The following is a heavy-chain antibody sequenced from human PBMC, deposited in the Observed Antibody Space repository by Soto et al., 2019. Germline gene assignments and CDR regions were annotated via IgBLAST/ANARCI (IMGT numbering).Heavy chain of an antibody. CDR2: INHSGST. CDR1: GGSFSGYY. J-gene: IGHJ5*02. CDR3: ATLYSSSWYNWFDP. V-gene: IGHV4-34*01. Sequence: SETLSLTCGVYGGSFSGYYWSWIRQPPGKGLEWIGEINHSGSTNYNPSLKSRVTISVDTSKNQFSLKLSSVTAADTAVYYCATLYSSSWYNWFDPWGQGTLVTVSS. D-gene: IGHD6-13*01.